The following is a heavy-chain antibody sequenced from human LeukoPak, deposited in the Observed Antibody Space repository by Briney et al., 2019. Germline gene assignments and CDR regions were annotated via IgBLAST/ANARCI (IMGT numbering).Heavy chain of an antibody. CDR1: GFTFSSYS. D-gene: IGHD3-3*01. J-gene: IGHJ5*02. Sequence: GGSLRLSCAATGFTFSSYSMNWVRQAPGKGLEWVSSISRSSNYIYYADSVKGRFTISRDNAKNSLYLQINSLRAEDTAVYYCARDAEVGTLFGVLSRYNWFDPWGQGALVTVSS. CDR3: ARDAEVGTLFGVLSRYNWFDP. CDR2: ISRSSNYI. V-gene: IGHV3-21*01.